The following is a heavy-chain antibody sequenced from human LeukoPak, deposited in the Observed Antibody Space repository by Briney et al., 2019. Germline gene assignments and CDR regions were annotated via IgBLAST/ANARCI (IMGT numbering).Heavy chain of an antibody. J-gene: IGHJ4*02. V-gene: IGHV7-4-1*02. CDR3: ARGPPLTETSDFDF. CDR1: GYTFTTYA. CDR2: INTNTGHP. Sequence: GASVKVSCKASGYTFTTYAVNWVRQAPGQGLEWMGFINTNTGHPTYAQGFTGRFVFSLDTSVSTAYLQISSLKADDTAVYYCARGPPLTETSDFDFWGQGTLVTVSS.